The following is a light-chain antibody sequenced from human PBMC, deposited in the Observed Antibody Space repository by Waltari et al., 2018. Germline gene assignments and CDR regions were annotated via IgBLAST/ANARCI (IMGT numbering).Light chain of an antibody. CDR3: QQYYRIPLS. Sequence: DIVVTQSPEVLSVSLGERATTTCRSTQSVLYSSNNKNYVAWFQQKPGQRPRLLIYWASTRESGVPDRFSGSGSGTDFSLTIANLQAEDVAVYYCQQYYRIPLSFGGGTKVEIK. CDR1: QSVLYSSNNKNY. V-gene: IGKV4-1*01. CDR2: WAS. J-gene: IGKJ4*01.